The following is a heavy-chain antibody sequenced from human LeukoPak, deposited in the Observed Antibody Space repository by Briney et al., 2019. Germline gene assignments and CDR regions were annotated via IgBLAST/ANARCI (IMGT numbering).Heavy chain of an antibody. CDR2: IYHSGST. V-gene: IGHV4-38-2*02. CDR3: ATDTAMVPFDY. Sequence: SETLSLTCTVSGYSTSSGYYWSWIRQPPGKGLEWIGYIYHSGSTYYNPSLKSRVTISVDRSKNQFSLKLSSVTAADTAVYYCATDTAMVPFDYWGQGTLVTVSS. D-gene: IGHD5-18*01. J-gene: IGHJ4*02. CDR1: GYSTSSGYY.